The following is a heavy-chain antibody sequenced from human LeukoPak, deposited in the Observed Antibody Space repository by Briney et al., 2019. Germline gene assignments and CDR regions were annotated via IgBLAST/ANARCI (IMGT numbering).Heavy chain of an antibody. CDR1: RFTFSTYW. CDR2: INSDGSST. V-gene: IGHV3-74*01. J-gene: IGHJ6*04. D-gene: IGHD3-10*02. CDR3: AELGITMIGGV. Sequence: GGSLRLSCAASRFTFSTYWMHWVRQAPGKGLVWVSRINSDGSSTGYADSVKGRFTISRDNAKNSLYLQMNSLRAEDTAIYYCAELGITMIGGVWGKGTTVTISS.